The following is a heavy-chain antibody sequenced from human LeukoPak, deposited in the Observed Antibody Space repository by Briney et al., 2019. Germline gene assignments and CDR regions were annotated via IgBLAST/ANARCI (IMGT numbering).Heavy chain of an antibody. Sequence: SETLSLTCTVSGGSISSSSYYWGWIRQPPGKGREWIGSIYFTGTTLYNPSLTSRVTISVDKSKNQFSLRLNSVTAADTAVYYCARQLGAYSYPFDIWGQGTKVTVSS. CDR1: GGSISSSSYY. D-gene: IGHD3-16*01. CDR3: ARQLGAYSYPFDI. CDR2: IYFTGTT. V-gene: IGHV4-39*01. J-gene: IGHJ3*02.